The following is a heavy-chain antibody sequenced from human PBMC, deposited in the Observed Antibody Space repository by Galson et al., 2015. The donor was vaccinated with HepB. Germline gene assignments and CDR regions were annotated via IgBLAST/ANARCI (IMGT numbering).Heavy chain of an antibody. J-gene: IGHJ4*02. CDR1: GYTFTSYY. D-gene: IGHD6-19*01. Sequence: SVKVSCKASGYTFTSYYMHWVRQAPGQGLEWMGIINPSGGSTSYAQKFQGRVTMTRDTSTSTVYMELSSLRSEDTAVYYCARDDRIAVAGPGDGVYWGQGTLVTVSS. CDR3: ARDDRIAVAGPGDGVY. CDR2: INPSGGST. V-gene: IGHV1-46*01.